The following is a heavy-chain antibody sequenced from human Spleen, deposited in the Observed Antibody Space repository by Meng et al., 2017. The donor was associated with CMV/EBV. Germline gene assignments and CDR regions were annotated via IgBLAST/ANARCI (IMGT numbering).Heavy chain of an antibody. CDR2: IYHTGTI. Sequence: CAVFGGSISSSNWWSWVRQPPGKGLEWVGEIYHTGTINYNSSLESRVTISVDKSKNQFSLKLRFVTAADTAVYYCARDASSLSYFDSWGQGALVTVSS. CDR1: GGSISSSNW. J-gene: IGHJ4*02. V-gene: IGHV4-4*02. CDR3: ARDASSLSYFDS. D-gene: IGHD6-19*01.